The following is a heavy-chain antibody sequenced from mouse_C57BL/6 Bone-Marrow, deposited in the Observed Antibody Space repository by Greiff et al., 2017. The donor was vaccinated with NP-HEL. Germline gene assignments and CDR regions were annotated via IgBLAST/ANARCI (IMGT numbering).Heavy chain of an antibody. CDR3: ARGSGDQGKPYAMDY. CDR1: GFTFSSYG. Sequence: EVQLVESGGDLVKPGGSLKLSCAASGFTFSSYGMSWVRQTPDKRLEWVATISSGGSYTYYPDSVKGRFTISRDNAKNTLYLQMSSLKSEDTARYYCARGSGDQGKPYAMDYWGQGTSVTVSS. V-gene: IGHV5-6*01. D-gene: IGHD2-13*01. J-gene: IGHJ4*01. CDR2: ISSGGSYT.